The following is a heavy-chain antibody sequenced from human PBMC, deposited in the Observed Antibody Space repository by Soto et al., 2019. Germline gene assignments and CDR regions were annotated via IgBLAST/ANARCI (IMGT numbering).Heavy chain of an antibody. Sequence: SETLSLTCTVSRGSITGRTDYWGWVRQPPGKGLEWIGSINYRGNTFYNPSLKSRVTLSVDSSKNQISLKVTSMTAADTATYYCARQGGYFDYWVQGALVTVSS. CDR2: INYRGNT. D-gene: IGHD2-15*01. J-gene: IGHJ4*02. CDR1: RGSITGRTDY. CDR3: ARQGGYFDY. V-gene: IGHV4-39*01.